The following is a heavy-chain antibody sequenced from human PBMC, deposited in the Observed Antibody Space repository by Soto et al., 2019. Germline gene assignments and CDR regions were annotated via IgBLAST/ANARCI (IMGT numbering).Heavy chain of an antibody. Sequence: QITLKESGPTLVRPTQTLTLTCTVSGFSLDTWGVGVXWXRXPPGKAPEWLALIYWDNDKRYSPSLKNRLTXXXXXXXXXXXXXXXXXXXXXXXTYYCARXXGSWGAYYFDHWGQGTLVTVSS. CDR3: ARXXGSWGAYYFDH. CDR2: IYWDNDK. D-gene: IGHD3-10*01. V-gene: IGHV2-5*02. J-gene: IGHJ4*02. CDR1: GFSLDTWGVG.